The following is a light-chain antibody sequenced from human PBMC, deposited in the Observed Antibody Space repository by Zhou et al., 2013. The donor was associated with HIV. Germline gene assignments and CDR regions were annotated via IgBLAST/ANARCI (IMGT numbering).Light chain of an antibody. CDR1: QSVGSN. Sequence: EIVMTQSPATLSLSPGERATLSCRASQSVGSNLAWYRQKPGQPPRLLIYGASIRATGIPARFTGSGSGTEFTLTISILQSEDFAVYSCQQYNNWPLTFGGGTKVEI. CDR2: GAS. V-gene: IGKV3D-15*03. J-gene: IGKJ4*01. CDR3: QQYNNWPLT.